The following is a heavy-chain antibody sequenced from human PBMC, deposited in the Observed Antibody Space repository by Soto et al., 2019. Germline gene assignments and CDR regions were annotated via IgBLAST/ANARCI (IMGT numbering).Heavy chain of an antibody. CDR3: ARGGEGATVWYFDY. CDR1: GYTFTGYY. J-gene: IGHJ4*02. D-gene: IGHD1-26*01. V-gene: IGHV1-2*04. CDR2: INPNSGGT. Sequence: ASVKVSCKASGYTFTGYYMHWVRQAPGQGLEWMGWINPNSGGTNYAQKFQGWVTMTRDTSISTAYMELSRLRSDDTAVYYCARGGEGATVWYFDYWGQGTLVTVSS.